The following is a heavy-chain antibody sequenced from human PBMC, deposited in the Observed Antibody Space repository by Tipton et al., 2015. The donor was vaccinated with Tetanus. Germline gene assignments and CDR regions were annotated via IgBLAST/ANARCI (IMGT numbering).Heavy chain of an antibody. J-gene: IGHJ4*02. CDR3: ARGPPRLQVSY. Sequence: TLSLTCAVYGGSFSGYYWSWIRQPPGKGLEWIGEINHSGSTNYSPSLKSRVTISVDTSKNQFSLRLSSVTAADTAVYYCARGPPRLQVSYWGQGTLVTVSS. D-gene: IGHD2-15*01. CDR1: GGSFSGYY. CDR2: INHSGST. V-gene: IGHV4-34*01.